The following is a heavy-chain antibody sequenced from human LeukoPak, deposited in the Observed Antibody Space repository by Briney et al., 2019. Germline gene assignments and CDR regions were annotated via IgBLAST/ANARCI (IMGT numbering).Heavy chain of an antibody. Sequence: PSETLSLTCTVSGGSISSGSYYWRWLRQPAGTGLEWIGRIYTSGSTNYNPSLKSRVTISVDTSKNQFSLKLSSVTAADTAVYYCARETGYSSSRFDYWGQGTLVTVSS. V-gene: IGHV4-61*02. J-gene: IGHJ4*02. CDR3: ARETGYSSSRFDY. D-gene: IGHD6-13*01. CDR1: GGSISSGSYY. CDR2: IYTSGST.